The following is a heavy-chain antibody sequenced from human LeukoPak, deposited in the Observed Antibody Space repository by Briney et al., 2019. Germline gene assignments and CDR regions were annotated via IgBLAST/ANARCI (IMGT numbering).Heavy chain of an antibody. CDR2: INPNSGGT. V-gene: IGHV1-2*02. CDR1: GYTFTAFY. J-gene: IGHJ4*02. Sequence: ASVKASCKASGYTFTAFYMHWVHQAPGQGLEWMGWINPNSGGTNYAQKFQGRVTLTRDTSISTVYMELTGLTSGDTAVYYCARGYCDTNDCPPGAYWGQGALVAVSS. CDR3: ARGYCDTNDCPPGAY. D-gene: IGHD3-9*01.